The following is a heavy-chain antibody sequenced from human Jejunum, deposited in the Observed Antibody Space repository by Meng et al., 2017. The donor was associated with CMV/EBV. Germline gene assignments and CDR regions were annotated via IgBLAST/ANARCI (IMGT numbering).Heavy chain of an antibody. CDR1: FSGNSNV. CDR2: GYSAGMT. D-gene: IGHD3-10*01. J-gene: IGHJ6*02. Sequence: FSGNSNVMTWVRQDPGKGLEWVAVGYSAGMTYYADSVKGRFTISRDNSKNTMFLQMNGLRLEDTAMYYCAAEVAVRNYFSYGMDVWGQGTTVTVSS. V-gene: IGHV3-66*02. CDR3: AAEVAVRNYFSYGMDV.